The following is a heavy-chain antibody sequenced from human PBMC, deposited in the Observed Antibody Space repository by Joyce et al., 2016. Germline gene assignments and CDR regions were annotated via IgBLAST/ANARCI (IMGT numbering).Heavy chain of an antibody. D-gene: IGHD3-3*01. CDR3: ARSPPRETIFGVVIRAFDI. J-gene: IGHJ3*02. Sequence: EGQLVESGGGLVTPGGSLRLSCAGSGFNFNTYTMHGVRQGPGKGLEWVSSISSSSYDIYYADSLKGRLTISRDNAWNSLYLQMSSLRAEDTAVYYCARSPPRETIFGVVIRAFDIWGQGTKVTVSS. CDR2: ISSSSYDI. V-gene: IGHV3-21*01. CDR1: GFNFNTYT.